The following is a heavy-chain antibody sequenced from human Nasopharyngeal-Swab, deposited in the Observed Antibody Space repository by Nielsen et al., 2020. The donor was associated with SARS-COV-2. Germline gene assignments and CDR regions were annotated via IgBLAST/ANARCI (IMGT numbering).Heavy chain of an antibody. CDR1: GFAFRNFD. Sequence: GESLKISCAVSGFAFRNFDTHWVRQVPGRGLEWVAVISEDGSKKYYADSVKGRFTISRDNSKNTVSLQMHNLRPEDTAVYYCAKEASVVFDFYYGMDVWGQGTLVTVSS. D-gene: IGHD3-9*01. CDR2: ISEDGSKK. V-gene: IGHV3-30*18. CDR3: AKEASVVFDFYYGMDV. J-gene: IGHJ6*02.